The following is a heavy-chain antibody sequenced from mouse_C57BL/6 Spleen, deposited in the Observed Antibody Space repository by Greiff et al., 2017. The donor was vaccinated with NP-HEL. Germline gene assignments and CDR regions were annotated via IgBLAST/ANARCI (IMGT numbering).Heavy chain of an antibody. CDR3: ARNYYGSSYHYYFDY. D-gene: IGHD1-1*01. V-gene: IGHV1-69*01. CDR1: GYTFTSYW. CDR2: IDPSDSYT. J-gene: IGHJ2*01. Sequence: VQLQQPGAELVMPGASVKLSCKASGYTFTSYWMHWVKQRPGQGLEWIGEIDPSDSYTNYNQKFKGKSTLTVDQSSSTAYMQLSSLTSEDSAVYYCARNYYGSSYHYYFDYWGQGTTLTVSS.